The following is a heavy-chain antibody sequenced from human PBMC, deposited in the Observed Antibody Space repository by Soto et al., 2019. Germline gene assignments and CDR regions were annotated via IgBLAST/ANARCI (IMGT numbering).Heavy chain of an antibody. CDR2: ISSSSSYI. CDR1: GFTFSSYS. Sequence: GGSLSLSCAASGFTFSSYSMNWVRQAPGKGLEWVSSISSSSSYIYYADSVKGRFTISRDNAKNSLYLQMNSLRAEDTAVYYCARDRPLLYRFDYWGQGTLVTVSS. D-gene: IGHD2-8*01. V-gene: IGHV3-21*01. CDR3: ARDRPLLYRFDY. J-gene: IGHJ4*02.